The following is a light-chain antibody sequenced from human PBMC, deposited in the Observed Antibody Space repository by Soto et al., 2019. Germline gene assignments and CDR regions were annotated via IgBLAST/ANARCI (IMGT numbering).Light chain of an antibody. CDR2: EVS. CDR1: SSDVGAYNS. J-gene: IGLJ3*02. CDR3: SSYTGSSSWV. V-gene: IGLV2-14*01. Sequence: QSALTQPASVSGPPGQSITISCTGTSSDVGAYNSVSWYQQHPGKAPKLMIYEVSNRPSGVSSRFSGSKSGNTASLSISGLQAEDEADYYCSSYTGSSSWVFGGGTKLTVL.